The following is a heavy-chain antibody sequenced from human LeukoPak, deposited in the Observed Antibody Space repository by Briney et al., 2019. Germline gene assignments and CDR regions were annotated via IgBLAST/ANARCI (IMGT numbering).Heavy chain of an antibody. D-gene: IGHD3-3*01. J-gene: IGHJ4*02. CDR2: IYYSGST. CDR3: ARGGVVTYYFDY. V-gene: IGHV4-30-4*08. Sequence: SQTLSLTCTVSGGPSSSGDYYWSWIRQPPGKGLEYIGYIYYSGSTYDNPSLKSRVTISVDTSKNQFSLKLSSVTAADTAVYYCARGGVVTYYFDYWGQGTLVTVSS. CDR1: GGPSSSGDYY.